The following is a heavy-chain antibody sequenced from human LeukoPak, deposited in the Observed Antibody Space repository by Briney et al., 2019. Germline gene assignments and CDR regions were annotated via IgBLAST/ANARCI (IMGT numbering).Heavy chain of an antibody. CDR3: AKEGRSLQTY. Sequence: GGSLRLSCAASGFMFSSNWMSWVRLAPGKGLEWVANIKEDGTETYYVDSVKGRFTISRDNAENSLYLQMNSLRVEDTAVYYCAKEGRSLQTYWGQGTLVTVSS. D-gene: IGHD5-24*01. J-gene: IGHJ4*02. CDR2: IKEDGTET. V-gene: IGHV3-7*03. CDR1: GFMFSSNW.